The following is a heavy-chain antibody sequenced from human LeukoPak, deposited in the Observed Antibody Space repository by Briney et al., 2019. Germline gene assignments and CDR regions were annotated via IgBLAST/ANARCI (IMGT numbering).Heavy chain of an antibody. D-gene: IGHD3-22*01. CDR3: ARVDSSGYYATLDY. CDR2: IYYSGST. J-gene: IGHJ4*02. Sequence: SETLSLTCTVSGGSISSGGYYWSWIRQPPGKGLEWIGYIYYSGSTNYNPSLKSRVTISVDTSKNQFSLKLSSVTAADTAVYYCARVDSSGYYATLDYWGQGTLVTVSS. CDR1: GGSISSGGYY. V-gene: IGHV4-61*08.